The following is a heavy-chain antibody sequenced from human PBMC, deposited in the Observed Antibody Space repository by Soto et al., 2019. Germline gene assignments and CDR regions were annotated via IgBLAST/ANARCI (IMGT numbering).Heavy chain of an antibody. CDR1: GVTLSRYY. CDR3: ARDITGPTFSWFDP. J-gene: IGHJ5*02. Sequence: SVKVCCEASGVTLSRYYISWVRQAPGQGLEWMGGIIPIFGTANYAQKFQGRVTITADESTSTAYMELSSLRSEDTAVYYCARDITGPTFSWFDPWGQG. CDR2: IIPIFGTA. V-gene: IGHV1-69*01. D-gene: IGHD1-7*01.